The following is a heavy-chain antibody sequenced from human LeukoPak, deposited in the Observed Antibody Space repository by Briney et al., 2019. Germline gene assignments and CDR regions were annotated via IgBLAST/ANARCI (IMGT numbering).Heavy chain of an antibody. CDR2: VSHSGIT. D-gene: IGHD6-19*01. J-gene: IGHJ4*02. CDR1: VGSFSGYY. CDR3: ARKQWLGPIDY. Sequence: PSETLSLTCAVYVGSFSGYYWSWIRQPPGKVLEWIGEVSHSGITNYNPSLKSRVTILEDTSTNPVSLKLTSLTAADTAVYYCARKQWLGPIDYWGQGTLVTVSS. V-gene: IGHV4-34*01.